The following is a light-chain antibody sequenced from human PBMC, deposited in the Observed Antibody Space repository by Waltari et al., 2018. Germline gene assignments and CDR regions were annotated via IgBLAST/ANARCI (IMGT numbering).Light chain of an antibody. CDR1: TSNIAINT. V-gene: IGLV1-44*01. J-gene: IGLJ2*01. CDR3: ATWDDSLNVPL. CDR2: SRN. Sequence: QSVLTQPPSASGTPGQRVAISCSGSTSNIAINTVNWYQHLPGAAPKLLIYSRNQRPSGVPDRFSGSKSGTTASRAISGLQSEDEADYYCATWDDSLNVPLFGGGTKLTVL.